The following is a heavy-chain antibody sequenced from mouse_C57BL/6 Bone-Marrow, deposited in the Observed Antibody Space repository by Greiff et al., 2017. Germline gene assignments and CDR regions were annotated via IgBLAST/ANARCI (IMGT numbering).Heavy chain of an antibody. CDR3: AREGLYYYVSSLYYFDY. Sequence: DVKLQESGPGLVKPSQSLSLTCSVTGYSITSGYYWNWIRQFPGNKLEWMGYISYDGSNNYNPSLKNRISINRDPSKNQFFLKLNSVTTEDTATYYCAREGLYYYVSSLYYFDYWGQGTTLTVSS. J-gene: IGHJ2*01. V-gene: IGHV3-6*01. D-gene: IGHD1-1*01. CDR2: ISYDGSN. CDR1: GYSITSGYY.